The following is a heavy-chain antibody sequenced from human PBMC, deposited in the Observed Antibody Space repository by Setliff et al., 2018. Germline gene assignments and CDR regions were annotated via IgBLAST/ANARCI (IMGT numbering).Heavy chain of an antibody. CDR3: AMSSWPGRPNDFDL. Sequence: PGASVKVSCKASGSPFNTYDINRVRQAPGQGLEWLGRIDLYNAGTTYAEKMETKVTMTVDTSSNIGYMELRSLTSDDTGIYFCAMSSWPGRPNDFDLWGQGTEVTVSS. CDR1: GSPFNTYD. V-gene: IGHV1-18*01. J-gene: IGHJ3*01. D-gene: IGHD6-6*01. CDR2: IDLYNAGT.